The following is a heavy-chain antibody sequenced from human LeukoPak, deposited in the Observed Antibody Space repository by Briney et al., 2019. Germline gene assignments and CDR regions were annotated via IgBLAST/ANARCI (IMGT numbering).Heavy chain of an antibody. CDR1: GFTFSNAW. Sequence: KPGGSLRLSCAASGFTFSNAWMSWIRQPPGKGLEWIGEINHSGSTNYNPSLKSRVTISVDTSKNQFSLKLSSVTAADTAVYYCARRKPYDYVWGSYRYYFDYWGQGTLVTVSS. CDR2: INHSGST. V-gene: IGHV4-34*01. J-gene: IGHJ4*02. D-gene: IGHD3-16*02. CDR3: ARRKPYDYVWGSYRYYFDY.